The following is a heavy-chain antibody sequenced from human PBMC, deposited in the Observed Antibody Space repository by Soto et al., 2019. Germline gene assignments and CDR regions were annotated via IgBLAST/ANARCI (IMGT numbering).Heavy chain of an antibody. CDR3: ARVRDHYTSGSLGGYYFYYTEV. J-gene: IGHJ6*03. Sequence: PSETLSLTCSVSGGSISSSYWTWIRQPPGRGLEWIGSIYYSGNTNYNPSLQSRVAISVDTSKTQFSLKLNSVTAADTAVYYCARVRDHYTSGSLGGYYFYYTEVWGKGTPVTVSS. D-gene: IGHD3-10*01. CDR2: IYYSGNT. CDR1: GGSISSSY. V-gene: IGHV4-59*01.